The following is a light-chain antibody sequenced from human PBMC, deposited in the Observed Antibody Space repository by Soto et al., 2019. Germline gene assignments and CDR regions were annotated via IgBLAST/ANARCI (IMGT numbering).Light chain of an antibody. J-gene: IGLJ3*02. V-gene: IGLV1-40*01. Sequence: QSVLTQPPSVSGAPGQRVTISCTGSSSNIGAGYDVHWYQQIPGTAPKLLIYLNNNRPSGVPDRFSGSKSGTSASLAITGLQAEDEADYYCQSYDSSLSAWVFGGGTKLPVL. CDR2: LNN. CDR3: QSYDSSLSAWV. CDR1: SSNIGAGYD.